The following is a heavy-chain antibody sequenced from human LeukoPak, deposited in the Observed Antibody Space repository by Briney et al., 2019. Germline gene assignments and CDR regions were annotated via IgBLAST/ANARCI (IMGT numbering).Heavy chain of an antibody. CDR1: GYRVTDYW. CDR2: IWPGDSNT. J-gene: IGHJ5*02. Sequence: LGESLKISCKGSGYRVTDYWIGWVRQMPGKGLEWMGIIWPGDSNTRYSPSFQGQVTISADRSISTAYLQWNSLKASDTAMYYCARHVTTVTTSWFDPWGQGTLVTVSS. V-gene: IGHV5-51*01. D-gene: IGHD4-11*01. CDR3: ARHVTTVTTSWFDP.